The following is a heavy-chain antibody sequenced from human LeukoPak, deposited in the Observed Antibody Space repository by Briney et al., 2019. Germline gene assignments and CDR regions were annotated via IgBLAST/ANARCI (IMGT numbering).Heavy chain of an antibody. CDR3: ASTGGYSGYEVYYYYYYMDV. CDR2: INPNSGGT. V-gene: IGHV1-2*02. J-gene: IGHJ6*03. Sequence: ASVKGSCKASGYTFTGYYMHWVRHAPGQGLEWMGWINPNSGGTNYAQKVQRRVTMTRDTSIGTAYMELRRLRSDDTAVYYCASTGGYSGYEVYYYYYYMDVWGKGTTVTVSS. CDR1: GYTFTGYY. D-gene: IGHD5-12*01.